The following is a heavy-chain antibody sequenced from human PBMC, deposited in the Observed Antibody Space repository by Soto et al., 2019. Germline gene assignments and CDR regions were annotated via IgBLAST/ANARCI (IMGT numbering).Heavy chain of an antibody. Sequence: QVQLQQWGAGLLKPSETLSLTCAVYGGSFSGYYWSWIRQPPGKGLEWIGEINHSGSTNYNPSLKRRVTITVDTSKNQFSLKLSSVTAADTAVYYCARGWFDPWGQGTLVTVSS. J-gene: IGHJ5*02. CDR1: GGSFSGYY. CDR2: INHSGST. CDR3: ARGWFDP. V-gene: IGHV4-34*01.